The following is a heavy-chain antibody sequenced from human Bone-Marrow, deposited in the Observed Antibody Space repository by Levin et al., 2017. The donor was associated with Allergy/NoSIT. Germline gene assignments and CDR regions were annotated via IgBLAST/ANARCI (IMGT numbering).Heavy chain of an antibody. CDR2: ISGHGGSS. CDR3: AKDFYFDMSGCLDF. J-gene: IGHJ4*02. D-gene: IGHD3-3*01. Sequence: ASVKVSCAASGFTFSASAINWVRQYPGKGLEWVSGISGHGGSSYYADSVKGRFTISRDNSKNTIYLQLNSLRAEDTAIYYCAKDFYFDMSGCLDFWGQGSLVTVSS. CDR1: GFTFSASA. V-gene: IGHV3-23*01.